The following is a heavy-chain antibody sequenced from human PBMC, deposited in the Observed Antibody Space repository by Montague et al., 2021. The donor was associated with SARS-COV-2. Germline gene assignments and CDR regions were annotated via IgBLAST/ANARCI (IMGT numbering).Heavy chain of an antibody. Sequence: SETLSLTCTVSGGSISSSSYYWGWIRQPPGKGLEWIGTIYYSGSTYYXXXLKSRVTISVDTSKNQFSLKLSSVTAADTAVYYCARGWFSPMLVVVIRGPFDYWGQGALVTVSS. D-gene: IGHD3-22*01. CDR2: IYYSGST. V-gene: IGHV4-39*07. CDR3: ARGWFSPMLVVVIRGPFDY. J-gene: IGHJ4*02. CDR1: GGSISSSSYY.